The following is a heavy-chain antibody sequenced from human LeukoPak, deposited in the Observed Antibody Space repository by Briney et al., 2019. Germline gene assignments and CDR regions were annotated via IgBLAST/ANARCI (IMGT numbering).Heavy chain of an antibody. CDR2: IYSSGLT. D-gene: IGHD1-1*01. V-gene: IGHV4-4*07. J-gene: IGHJ5*01. CDR1: GDSINHYY. Sequence: SETLSLTCNVSGDSINHYYWSWIRQPAGKGLEWIGLIYSSGLTTYNPSLKSRVTMSVDTSKNQLSLKLNSVTAADSATYYCARTTNGKTVNWFAPWGQGTPVIVSP. CDR3: ARTTNGKTVNWFAP.